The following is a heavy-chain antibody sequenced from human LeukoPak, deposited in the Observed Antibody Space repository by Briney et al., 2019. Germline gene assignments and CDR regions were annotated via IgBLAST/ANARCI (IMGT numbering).Heavy chain of an antibody. CDR3: AKADKYDSSGFDY. CDR1: GFTFSSYA. CDR2: ISGSGDGT. Sequence: GGSLRLSCAASGFTFSSYAMSWVRQAPGMGLEWVSAISGSGDGTYYADSVKGRFTISRDNSRNTLYLQMNSLRADDTAVYYCAKADKYDSSGFDYWGQGTLVTVSS. J-gene: IGHJ4*02. D-gene: IGHD3-22*01. V-gene: IGHV3-23*01.